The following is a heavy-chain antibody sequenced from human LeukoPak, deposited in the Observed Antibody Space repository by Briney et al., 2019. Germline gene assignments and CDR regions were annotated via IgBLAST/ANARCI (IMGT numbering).Heavy chain of an antibody. V-gene: IGHV1-69*04. D-gene: IGHD2-2*01. CDR1: GYTFFYYG. CDR3: ARDALYCSSTSCYSYYGMDV. J-gene: IGHJ6*02. Sequence: ASVKVPCKASGYTFFYYGVTWVRQAPGQGLEWMGRIIPILGIANYAQKFQGRVTITADKSTSTAYMELSSPRSEDTAVYYCARDALYCSSTSCYSYYGMDVWGQGTTVTVSS. CDR2: IIPILGIA.